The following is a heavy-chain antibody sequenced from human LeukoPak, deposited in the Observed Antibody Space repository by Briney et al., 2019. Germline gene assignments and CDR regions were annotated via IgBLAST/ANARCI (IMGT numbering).Heavy chain of an antibody. Sequence: PSETLSLTCTVSGGSISSYYWSWIRQPPGKGLEWIGYIYYSGSTNYNPSLKSRVTISVDTSKNQFSLKLSSVTAADTAVYYCARALKLEDTAMAPRRYWFDPWGQGTLVTVSS. CDR1: GGSISSYY. V-gene: IGHV4-59*01. CDR3: ARALKLEDTAMAPRRYWFDP. CDR2: IYYSGST. D-gene: IGHD5-18*01. J-gene: IGHJ5*02.